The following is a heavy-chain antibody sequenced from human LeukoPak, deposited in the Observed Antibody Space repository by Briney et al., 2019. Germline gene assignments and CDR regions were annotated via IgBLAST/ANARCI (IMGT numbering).Heavy chain of an antibody. J-gene: IGHJ4*02. V-gene: IGHV1-69*04. CDR1: GGTFNNYA. D-gene: IGHD3-16*01. CDR2: VVPMFGIR. Sequence: SVKVSCKTSGGTFNNYAISWVRQARGQGLEWMGRVVPMFGIRNYPQTFRGRVNITADKATNTVYMELRSLRAEDTAIYYCATEPSRSYDHLDFWGLGTPVTVSS. CDR3: ATEPSRSYDHLDF.